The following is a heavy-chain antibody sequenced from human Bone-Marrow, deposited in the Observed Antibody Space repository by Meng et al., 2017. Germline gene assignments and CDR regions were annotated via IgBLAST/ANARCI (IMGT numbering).Heavy chain of an antibody. CDR1: GYTFTSYD. CDR2: MNPNSGNT. J-gene: IGHJ4*02. Sequence: ASVQVSCKASGYTFTSYDINWVRQATGQGLEWMGWMNPNSGNTGYAQKFQGRVTMTRNTSTNTVYMELSSLRSEGADVYYCPRDGTFDAIAQTFDYWGQGTLVTVSS. D-gene: IGHD1-7*01. CDR3: PRDGTFDAIAQTFDY. V-gene: IGHV1-8*01.